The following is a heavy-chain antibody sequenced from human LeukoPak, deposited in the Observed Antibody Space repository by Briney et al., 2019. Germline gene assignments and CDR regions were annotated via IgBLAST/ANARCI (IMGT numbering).Heavy chain of an antibody. Sequence: GESLKISCKGAAYSFTSSWIGWVRQMPGKGLEWMGIIYPGDSDTRYSPSLQGQVTISADKSISTAYLQWSSLKASDTAMYYSAIYSDTYYFDHWGQGTLVTVSS. J-gene: IGHJ4*02. CDR1: AYSFTSSW. V-gene: IGHV5-51*01. CDR2: IYPGDSDT. CDR3: AIYSDTYYFDH. D-gene: IGHD1-26*01.